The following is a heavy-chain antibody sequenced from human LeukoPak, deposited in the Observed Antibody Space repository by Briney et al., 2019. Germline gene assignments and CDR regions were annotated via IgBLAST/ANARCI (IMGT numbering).Heavy chain of an antibody. V-gene: IGHV1-69*06. CDR2: IIPIFGTA. J-gene: IGHJ4*02. Sequence: SVKVSCEASGGTLSSYAISWVREAPGQGLEWMGGIIPIFGTANYAQKFQGRVTITADKSTITAYMELSSLGSDDTAVYYCARVGLSGGRFDHWGQGTLVSVFS. D-gene: IGHD3-10*01. CDR1: GGTLSSYA. CDR3: ARVGLSGGRFDH.